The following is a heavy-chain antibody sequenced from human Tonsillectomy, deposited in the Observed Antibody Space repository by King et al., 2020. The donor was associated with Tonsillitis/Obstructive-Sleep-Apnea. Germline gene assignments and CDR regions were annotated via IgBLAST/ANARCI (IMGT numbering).Heavy chain of an antibody. D-gene: IGHD2-15*01. CDR1: GFTFSSYW. Sequence: VQLVESRGGLVQPGGSLRLSCAASGFTFSSYWMHWVRQAPGKGLVWVSRISSDGSSTNYADSVKGRFTISRDNAKNTLHLQMNSLRAEDTAVYYCARVRCSGASCPLDAFDIWGQGTMVTVSS. V-gene: IGHV3-74*01. CDR2: ISSDGSST. J-gene: IGHJ3*02. CDR3: ARVRCSGASCPLDAFDI.